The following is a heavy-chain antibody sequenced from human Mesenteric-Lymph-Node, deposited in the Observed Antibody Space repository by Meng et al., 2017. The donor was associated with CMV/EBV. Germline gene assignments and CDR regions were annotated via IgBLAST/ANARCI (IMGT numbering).Heavy chain of an antibody. D-gene: IGHD3-10*01. CDR1: GFTFSSTW. J-gene: IGHJ4*02. CDR2: INGDGSST. V-gene: IGHV3-74*01. Sequence: GESLKISCAASGFTFSSTWMHWVRQVPGKGLVWVSGINGDGSSTSYADSVKGRFTISRDNAKNTLYLQMNSLRVEDTAVYHCARDPEGWELPIDCWGQGTLVTVSS. CDR3: ARDPEGWELPIDC.